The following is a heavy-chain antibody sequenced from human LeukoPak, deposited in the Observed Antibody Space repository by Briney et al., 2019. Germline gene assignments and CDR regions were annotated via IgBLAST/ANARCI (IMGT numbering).Heavy chain of an antibody. J-gene: IGHJ4*02. D-gene: IGHD3-16*02. V-gene: IGHV3-9*01. CDR3: ARDEGGYYDYIWGSYPFDY. CDR1: GFTFDDYA. CDR2: ISWNSGSI. Sequence: GGSLRLSCAASGFTFDDYAMHWVRQAPGKGLEWVSGISWNSGSIGYADSVKGRFTISRDNAKNSLYLQTNSLRAEDTAVYYCARDEGGYYDYIWGSYPFDYWGQGTLVTVSS.